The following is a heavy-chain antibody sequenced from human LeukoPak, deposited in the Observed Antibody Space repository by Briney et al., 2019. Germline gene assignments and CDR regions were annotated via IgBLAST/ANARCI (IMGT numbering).Heavy chain of an antibody. CDR2: IYYSGST. CDR3: ARDKPESCNRGSCFFT. Sequence: SETLSLTCTVSGDSISRSSYYWGWIRQPPGKGLEWIGSIYYSGSTYYNPSLKSRVTISVDTSKNQFSLKLSSVTAADTAVYYCARDKPESCNRGSCFFTWGPGTLVTVSS. D-gene: IGHD2-15*01. V-gene: IGHV4-39*07. J-gene: IGHJ5*02. CDR1: GDSISRSSYY.